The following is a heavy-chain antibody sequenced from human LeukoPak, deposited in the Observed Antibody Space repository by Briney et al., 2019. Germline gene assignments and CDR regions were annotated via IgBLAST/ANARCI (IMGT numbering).Heavy chain of an antibody. D-gene: IGHD3-16*01. CDR1: GFTFSSYW. V-gene: IGHV3-7*01. Sequence: SGGSLRLSCAASGFTFSSYWMTWVRQAPGRGLEWVATIKADGGDKYYVNSVKGRFTISRDNAKNSLSLQMDSLRAEDTAVYYCARGGLWGGDYWGQGTLVTVSS. CDR2: IKADGGDK. CDR3: ARGGLWGGDY. J-gene: IGHJ4*02.